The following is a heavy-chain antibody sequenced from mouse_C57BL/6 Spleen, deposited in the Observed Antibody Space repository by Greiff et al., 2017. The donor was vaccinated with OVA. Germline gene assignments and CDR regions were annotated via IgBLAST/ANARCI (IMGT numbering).Heavy chain of an antibody. CDR3: AINTGVVAGAWLAD. J-gene: IGHJ3*01. D-gene: IGHD1-1*01. V-gene: IGHV1-74*01. CDR1: GYTFTSYW. CDR2: IDPSDSDT. Sequence: VQLQQPGAELVKPGASVKVSCKASGYTFTSYWMHWVKQRPGQGLEWIGRIDPSDSDTNYNQKFKGKATLTVDKSSSTAYMQLSSLTSEDSAVYDCAINTGVVAGAWLADWGQGTLVTVSA.